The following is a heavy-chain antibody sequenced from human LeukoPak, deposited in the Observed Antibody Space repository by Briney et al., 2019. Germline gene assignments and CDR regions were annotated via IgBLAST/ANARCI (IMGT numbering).Heavy chain of an antibody. J-gene: IGHJ4*02. CDR3: ATRSYSSGWDFDY. CDR2: IYYSGST. Sequence: PSETQSLTCTVSGGSISSYYWSWIRRPPGKGLEWLGYIYYSGSTNYNPSLKSRVTISVDTSKNQFSLKLSSVPAADTAVYYCATRSYSSGWDFDYWGQGTLVTVSS. D-gene: IGHD6-19*01. CDR1: GGSISSYY. V-gene: IGHV4-59*08.